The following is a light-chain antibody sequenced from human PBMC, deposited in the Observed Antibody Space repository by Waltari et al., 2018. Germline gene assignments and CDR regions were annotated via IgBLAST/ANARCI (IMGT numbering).Light chain of an antibody. CDR2: SAS. V-gene: IGKV3-15*01. CDR3: QQCHDWPPYT. CDR1: QSIGDN. Sequence: EIVMTQSPATLSVSPGERATLYCRASQSIGDNLAWYQQKPGQAPRPLIFSASKRIPGIPDRFRGSGSGTEFTLTISSLQSEDFAVYYCQQCHDWPPYTFGQGTKLEI. J-gene: IGKJ2*01.